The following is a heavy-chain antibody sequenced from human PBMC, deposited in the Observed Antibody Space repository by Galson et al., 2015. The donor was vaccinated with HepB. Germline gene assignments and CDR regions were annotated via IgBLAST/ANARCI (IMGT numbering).Heavy chain of an antibody. J-gene: IGHJ4*02. D-gene: IGHD3-22*01. Sequence: SLRLSCAASGFTFGDYAMSWFRQAPGKGLEWVGFIRSKAYGGTTEYAASVKGRFTISRDDSKSIAYLQMNSLKTEDTAMYYCTRNHYYDSSGYLAPFDYWGQGTLVTVSS. CDR1: GFTFGDYA. CDR3: TRNHYYDSSGYLAPFDY. CDR2: IRSKAYGGTT. V-gene: IGHV3-49*03.